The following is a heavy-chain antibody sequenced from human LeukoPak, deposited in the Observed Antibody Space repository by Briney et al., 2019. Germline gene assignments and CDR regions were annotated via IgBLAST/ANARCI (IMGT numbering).Heavy chain of an antibody. D-gene: IGHD1-26*01. CDR2: TYYRSKWFN. CDR1: GDXVSRKSAA. V-gene: IGHV6-1*01. Sequence: SQTLSLTCAISGDXVSRKSAAWNWIRQSPSRRLEWLGRTYYRSKWFNEYAVSVKSRITINPDTSKNQFSLQLSSVTPEDTAVYYYVGQKPGLRAFDIWGQGTMVTVSS. CDR3: VGQKPGLRAFDI. J-gene: IGHJ3*02.